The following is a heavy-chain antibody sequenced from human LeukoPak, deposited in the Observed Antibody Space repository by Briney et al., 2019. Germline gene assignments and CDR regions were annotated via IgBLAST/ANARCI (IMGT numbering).Heavy chain of an antibody. CDR2: MNANSGNT. J-gene: IGHJ4*02. Sequence: ASVTVSCKASGYTFISYDINWVRQAAGQGVEWMGWMNANSGNTAYVQTLHGRITITTDTSIRTVYMELSILRSDATAVYYCARLGGEFLRPADYWGQGTLVTVSS. CDR3: ARLGGEFLRPADY. D-gene: IGHD3-16*01. V-gene: IGHV1-8*01. CDR1: GYTFISYD.